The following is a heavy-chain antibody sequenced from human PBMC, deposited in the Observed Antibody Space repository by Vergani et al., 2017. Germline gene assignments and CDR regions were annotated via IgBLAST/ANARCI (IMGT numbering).Heavy chain of an antibody. CDR2: INHSGST. V-gene: IGHV4-34*01. CDR1: GGSFSGYY. CDR3: ARGPSWGMVRGVIRYFDY. J-gene: IGHJ4*02. D-gene: IGHD3-10*01. Sequence: QVQLQQWGAGLLKPSETLSLTCAVYGGSFSGYYWSWIRQPPGKGLEWIGEINHSGSTNYNPSLKSRVTISVDTSKNQFSRKLSSVTAADTAVYYCARGPSWGMVRGVIRYFDYWGQGTLVTVSS.